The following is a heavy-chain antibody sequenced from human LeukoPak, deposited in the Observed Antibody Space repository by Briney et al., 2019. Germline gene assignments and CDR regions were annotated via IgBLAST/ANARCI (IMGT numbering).Heavy chain of an antibody. CDR2: ISWNSGSI. CDR1: GFTFDDYA. D-gene: IGHD2-2*01. V-gene: IGHV3-9*01. J-gene: IGHJ4*02. Sequence: PGRSLRLSCAASGFTFDDYAMHWVRQAPGKGLEWASGISWNSGSIGYADSVKGRFTISRDNAKNSLYLQMNSLRAEDTALYYCAKVQTAGYCSSTSCYEFDYWGQGTLVTVSS. CDR3: AKVQTAGYCSSTSCYEFDY.